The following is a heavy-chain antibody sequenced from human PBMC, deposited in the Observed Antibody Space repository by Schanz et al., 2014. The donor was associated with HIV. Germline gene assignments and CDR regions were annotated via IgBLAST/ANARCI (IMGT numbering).Heavy chain of an antibody. CDR2: IYYSGST. V-gene: IGHV4-34*02. CDR1: GGSFNDYY. Sequence: QVQLQQWGAGLLKPSETLSLTCAVYGGSFNDYYWGWIRQAPGKGLEWIGYIYYSGSTYYNPSLKSRVSISVDTSKNRFSLKLSSVTAADTAVYYCARDVPSGGFDYWGQGTLVTVSS. D-gene: IGHD3-10*01. J-gene: IGHJ4*02. CDR3: ARDVPSGGFDY.